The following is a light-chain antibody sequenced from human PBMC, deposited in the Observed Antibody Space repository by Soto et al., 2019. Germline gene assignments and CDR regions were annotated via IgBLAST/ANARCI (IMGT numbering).Light chain of an antibody. V-gene: IGKV1D-16*01. CDR1: QGIGSF. Sequence: DIQMTQSPSSLSASVGDRVTITCRASQGIGSFLAWYQHKPGQAPKSLIKTASFVQSGVPSRFGGSGSETECTLTISSLQPEDFATYYCQQYSSYPRTFGQGTRLEIK. CDR3: QQYSSYPRT. CDR2: TAS. J-gene: IGKJ5*01.